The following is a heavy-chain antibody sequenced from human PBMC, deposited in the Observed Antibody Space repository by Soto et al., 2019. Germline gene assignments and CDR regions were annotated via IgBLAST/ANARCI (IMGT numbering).Heavy chain of an antibody. CDR2: INPSGST. D-gene: IGHD3-16*01. J-gene: IGHJ5*02. V-gene: IGHV4-34*01. CDR3: AGGRDGGGAS. CDR1: GGSFSGNY. Sequence: QVQLQQWGAGLLKPSETLSLTCGVYGGSFSGNYWSWIRQPPGEGLEWIGEINPSGSTNYSPSLKXRATISADTPKNRFSRKLSSVMAADAAVYYCAGGRDGGGASWGQGTRVTVSS.